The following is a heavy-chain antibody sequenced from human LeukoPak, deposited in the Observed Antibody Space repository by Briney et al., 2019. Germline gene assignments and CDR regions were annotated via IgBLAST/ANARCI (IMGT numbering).Heavy chain of an antibody. Sequence: GGSLRLSCAASGFAFSSYAMSWVRQAPGKGLEWVSAMSDSGGGTYYADSVKGRFTISRDNSKNTLYLQMNSLRAEDTAVYYCARENYGGNSEGFDYWGQGTLVTVSS. V-gene: IGHV3-23*01. CDR1: GFAFSSYA. CDR2: MSDSGGGT. D-gene: IGHD4-23*01. CDR3: ARENYGGNSEGFDY. J-gene: IGHJ4*02.